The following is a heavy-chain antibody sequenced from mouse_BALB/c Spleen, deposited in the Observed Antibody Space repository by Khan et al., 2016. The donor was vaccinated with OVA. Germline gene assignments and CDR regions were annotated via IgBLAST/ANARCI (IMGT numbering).Heavy chain of an antibody. J-gene: IGHJ3*01. CDR3: ARWFAY. Sequence: EVQLQESGPGLVKPSQSLSPTCTVTGYSITSDYAWNWIRQFPGNKLEWMGYMHYSGSTIYNPSLKSRISITRDSSKNQFFLYLNSVTSEETATYYCARWFAYWGQGALVTVSA. CDR2: MHYSGST. V-gene: IGHV3-2*02. CDR1: GYSITSDYA.